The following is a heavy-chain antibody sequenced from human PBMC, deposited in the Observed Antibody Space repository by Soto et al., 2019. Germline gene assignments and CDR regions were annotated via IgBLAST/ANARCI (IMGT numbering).Heavy chain of an antibody. CDR1: GFTFSAYA. CDR2: IDGGGGAT. J-gene: IGHJ2*01. Sequence: EVQLLESGGGLVQPGGSLRLSCAASGFTFSAYAMGWVRQAPGKGLEWVSTIDGGGGATHYADSVKGRFTISRDDSKNTLDAQMNSFRAEDAAVYYCAAGEAQVVEYCYRDFWGRGTLVTVSS. CDR3: AAGEAQVVEYCYRDF. V-gene: IGHV3-23*01. D-gene: IGHD1-1*01.